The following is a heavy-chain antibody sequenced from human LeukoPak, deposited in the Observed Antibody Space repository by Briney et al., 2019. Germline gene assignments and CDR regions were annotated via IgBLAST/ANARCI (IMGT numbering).Heavy chain of an antibody. Sequence: PGGSLRLSCAASGFTFSSYAMHWVRQAPGKGLEWVAVISYDGSNKYYADSVKGRFTISRDNSKNTLYLQMNSLRAEDTAVYYCATLHSEWRVDYWGQGALVSVSS. J-gene: IGHJ4*02. CDR1: GFTFSSYA. V-gene: IGHV3-30-3*01. CDR3: ATLHSEWRVDY. D-gene: IGHD3-3*01. CDR2: ISYDGSNK.